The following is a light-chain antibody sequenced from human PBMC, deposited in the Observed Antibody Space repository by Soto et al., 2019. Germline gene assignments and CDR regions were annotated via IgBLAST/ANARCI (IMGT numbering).Light chain of an antibody. V-gene: IGLV7-46*01. CDR3: LITYSDAVV. J-gene: IGLJ2*01. Sequence: QTVVTQEPSLTVSPGGTVTLTCGSSTGTVTSGHFPYWFQQKPGQAPRALIYDVTKKHSWTPARFSGSLLGDKAALTLSGVQPEDEAEYYCLITYSDAVVFGGGTKVTVL. CDR1: TGTVTSGHF. CDR2: DVT.